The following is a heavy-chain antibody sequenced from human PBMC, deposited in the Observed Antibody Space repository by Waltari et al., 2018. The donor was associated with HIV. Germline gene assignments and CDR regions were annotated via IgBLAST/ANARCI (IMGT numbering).Heavy chain of an antibody. CDR3: TLGRIDDMRSGRENLGGFDP. Sequence: VQLVQSGAEVKKPGSSVRVSCKASGDTLSNYAVSWVRQAPGQGREWMGKNRPAIGRPMHTENFQGRVTINADKSTNAAYIELGGLGSEDTAIYFCTLGRIDDMRSGRENLGGFDPWGPGTLVTVSS. CDR2: NRPAIGRP. V-gene: IGHV1-69*04. D-gene: IGHD3-9*01. CDR1: GDTLSNYA. J-gene: IGHJ5*02.